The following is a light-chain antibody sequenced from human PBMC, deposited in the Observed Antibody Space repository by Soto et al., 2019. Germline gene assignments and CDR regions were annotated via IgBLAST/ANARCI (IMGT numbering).Light chain of an antibody. CDR1: SSNIGNNY. CDR2: DNN. Sequence: QSVLTQPPSVAAAPGQKVTISCSGSSSNIGNNYVSLYQQLPGSAPKLLMYDNNKRPAESPDRCSCAKSGTSATLDITGLQTADEADYYCGPWDSSLSVVVFGGGTKLTVL. J-gene: IGLJ3*02. V-gene: IGLV1-51*01. CDR3: GPWDSSLSVVV.